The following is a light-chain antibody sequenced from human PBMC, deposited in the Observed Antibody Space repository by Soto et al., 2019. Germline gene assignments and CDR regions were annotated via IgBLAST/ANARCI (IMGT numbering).Light chain of an antibody. CDR3: VQFSHFPRT. J-gene: IGKJ1*01. V-gene: IGKV2-24*01. CDR2: QIS. Sequence: DIVLTQTPLSSPVTLGQPASISCRSSQSLVYSDGNTYLSWLQQRPGQPPRLLIYQISNRFSEVTDRFSGSGAGTDFTLKISRVEAEDVRVYSCVQFSHFPRTFGQGTKVEIK. CDR1: QSLVYSDGNTY.